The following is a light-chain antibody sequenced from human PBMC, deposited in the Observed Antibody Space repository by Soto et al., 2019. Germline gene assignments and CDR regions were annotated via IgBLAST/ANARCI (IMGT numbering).Light chain of an antibody. CDR1: SSDIGGYNY. Sequence: QAASVSGSPGQSITISCTGTSSDIGGYNYVSWYQRYPGKAPKLMIFGVSDRPSGVSNRFSGSKSGTTASLTISGLQAEDEADYYCSSYKTSSTVVVFGGGTKLTVL. CDR2: GVS. J-gene: IGLJ2*01. CDR3: SSYKTSSTVVV. V-gene: IGLV2-14*01.